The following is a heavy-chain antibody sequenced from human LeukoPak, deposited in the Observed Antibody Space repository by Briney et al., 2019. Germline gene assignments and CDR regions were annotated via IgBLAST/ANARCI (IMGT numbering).Heavy chain of an antibody. CDR2: IYYSGST. Sequence: SETLSLTCTVSGGSISSYYWSWIRQPPGKGLEWIGYIYYSGSTNYNPSPKSRVTISVDTSKNQFSLKLSSVTAADTAVYYCARGAMVRYFDRTNWFDPWGQGTLVTVSS. CDR1: GGSISSYY. J-gene: IGHJ5*02. V-gene: IGHV4-59*01. D-gene: IGHD3-9*01. CDR3: ARGAMVRYFDRTNWFDP.